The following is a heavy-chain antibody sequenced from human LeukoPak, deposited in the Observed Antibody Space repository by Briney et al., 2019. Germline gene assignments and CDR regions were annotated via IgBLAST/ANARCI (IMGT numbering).Heavy chain of an antibody. J-gene: IGHJ3*02. CDR1: SSTFSGYY. CDR2: INHRGST. CDR3: ARGHIVVVVATTRSDAFDM. D-gene: IGHD2-15*01. Sequence: SETLSLTCAVYSSTFSGYYWSWIRQPPGKGLEWIGEINHRGSTNYNPSLKSRVTISVDTSKNQVSLKLNSVTAADTAVYYCARGHIVVVVATTRSDAFDMWGQGTMVTVSS. V-gene: IGHV4-34*01.